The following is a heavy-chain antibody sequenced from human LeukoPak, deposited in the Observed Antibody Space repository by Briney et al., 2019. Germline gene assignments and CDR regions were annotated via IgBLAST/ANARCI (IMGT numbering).Heavy chain of an antibody. CDR3: AREGGDPRWLGP. J-gene: IGHJ5*02. CDR1: GGSISTFY. CDR2: INNSGST. D-gene: IGHD6-25*01. V-gene: IGHV4-4*07. Sequence: SETLSLTCTVSGGSISTFYWTWIRQPAGKGLEWIGRINNSGSTNYNPSLRSRVSMSVDRSKNQFSVTLSSVTAADTAVYFCAREGGDPRWLGPWGQGTLVTVSS.